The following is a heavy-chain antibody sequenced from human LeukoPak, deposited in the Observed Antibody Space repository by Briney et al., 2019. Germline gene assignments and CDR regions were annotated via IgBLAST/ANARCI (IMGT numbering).Heavy chain of an antibody. J-gene: IGHJ4*02. Sequence: PGGSLRLSCAASGFTFSSYSMNWVRQAPGKGLEWVSSISSSSSYIYYADSVKGRFTISRDNAKNSLYLQMNSLRAEDTAVYYCASNRPTYYYGSGSYKGTDYWGQGTLVTVSS. CDR1: GFTFSSYS. CDR3: ASNRPTYYYGSGSYKGTDY. V-gene: IGHV3-21*01. CDR2: ISSSSSYI. D-gene: IGHD3-10*01.